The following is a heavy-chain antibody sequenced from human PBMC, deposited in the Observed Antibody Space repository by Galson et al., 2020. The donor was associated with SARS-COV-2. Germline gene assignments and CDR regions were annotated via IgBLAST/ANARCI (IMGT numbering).Heavy chain of an antibody. J-gene: IGHJ4*02. CDR2: IDWDDEK. CDR3: ARIQVAAAGIPFDY. CDR1: GFSLSTRGMC. V-gene: IGHV2-70*11. Sequence: SGPTLVKPTQTLTLTCTFSGFSLSTRGMCVSWIRQPPGKALEWLARIDWDDEKYYSTSLKTRPTISKDTSKNQGVLTMTNMDPVDTATYYCARIQVAAAGIPFDYWGQGTLVTVSS. D-gene: IGHD6-13*01.